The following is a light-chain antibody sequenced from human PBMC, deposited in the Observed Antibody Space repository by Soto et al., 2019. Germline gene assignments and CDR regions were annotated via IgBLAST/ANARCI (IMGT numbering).Light chain of an antibody. Sequence: EVVLTQSPGIMYLSPGERATLSCRASQTVGRSYLAWYQQKPGQAPRLLIFGTSTRATGIPDRFSGGGSGTEFTLTISRLDPEDFVVYYCQQYDSTPPWTFGQGTRVEVK. V-gene: IGKV3-20*01. CDR2: GTS. J-gene: IGKJ1*01. CDR1: QTVGRSY. CDR3: QQYDSTPPWT.